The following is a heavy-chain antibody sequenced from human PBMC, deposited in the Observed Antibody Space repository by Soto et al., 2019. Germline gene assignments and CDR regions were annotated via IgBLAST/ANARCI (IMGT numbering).Heavy chain of an antibody. D-gene: IGHD1-1*01. V-gene: IGHV3-23*01. J-gene: IGHJ4*02. Sequence: EVQLLESGGDLIQPGGSLRLSCVASGITFGSRAMSWVRQAPGEGLEWVSSISGSGGGTYYADSVKGRFTFSRDNSKNTLYLQMNSLRAEDTAVYYCAKFGMATTKRSPPYYIDYWGQGALVTVSS. CDR2: ISGSGGGT. CDR1: GITFGSRA. CDR3: AKFGMATTKRSPPYYIDY.